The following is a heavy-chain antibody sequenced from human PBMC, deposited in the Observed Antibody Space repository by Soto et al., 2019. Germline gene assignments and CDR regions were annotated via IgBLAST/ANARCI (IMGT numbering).Heavy chain of an antibody. Sequence: QVQLVESGGGVVLPGTSLRLSCAASGFSFSSYAMHWVRQAPGKGLEWVAIISYDGSNKYYADSAKGRFIISRDKSTNTVYLQMNRLKADDTAVYYCARNLRLGDTFGYNDFSDDALDIWGQGTMVTVPS. CDR3: ARNLRLGDTFGYNDFSDDALDI. V-gene: IGHV3-30-3*01. CDR1: GFSFSSYA. CDR2: ISYDGSNK. D-gene: IGHD3-3*01. J-gene: IGHJ3*02.